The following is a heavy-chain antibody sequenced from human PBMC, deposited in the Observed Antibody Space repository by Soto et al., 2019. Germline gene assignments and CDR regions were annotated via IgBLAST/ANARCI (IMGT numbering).Heavy chain of an antibody. V-gene: IGHV1-69*06. CDR2: IIPIFGTA. CDR3: ARDSPHGYSDD. CDR1: GGTFSSYA. D-gene: IGHD5-18*01. Sequence: GXSVKDSCNASGGTFSSYASRWVRQAPGQGLEWMGGIIPIFGTANYAQKFQGRVTITADKSTSTAYMELSSLRSEDTAVYYCARDSPHGYSDDWGQGTLVTVSS. J-gene: IGHJ4*02.